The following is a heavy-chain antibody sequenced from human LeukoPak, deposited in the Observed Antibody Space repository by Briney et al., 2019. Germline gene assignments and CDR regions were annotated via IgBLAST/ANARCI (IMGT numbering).Heavy chain of an antibody. D-gene: IGHD6-19*01. V-gene: IGHV1-2*02. CDR2: MNPNSGGT. J-gene: IGHJ4*02. Sequence: ASVKVSCKASGYTFTGYYMHWVRQAPGQGLEWMGWMNPNSGGTNYAQKFQGRVTMTRDTSISTAYMELSRLGSDDTAVYYCARGLPGYSSGWYPIWGQGTLVTVSS. CDR1: GYTFTGYY. CDR3: ARGLPGYSSGWYPI.